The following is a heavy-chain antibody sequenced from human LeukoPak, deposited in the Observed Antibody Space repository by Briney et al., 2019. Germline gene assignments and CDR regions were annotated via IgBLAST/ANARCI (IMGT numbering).Heavy chain of an antibody. CDR2: IYYSGSS. V-gene: IGHV4-31*03. CDR3: ARSTAEWLVPLDS. CDR1: GGSISSGGYY. J-gene: IGHJ4*02. Sequence: SETLSLTCTVSGGSISSGGYYWSWIRQHPGKGLEWIGYIYYSGSSYYNPSLKSRVTISVDTSRNQFSLKLSSVTAADTAVYYCARSTAEWLVPLDSWGQGTLVTVSS. D-gene: IGHD6-19*01.